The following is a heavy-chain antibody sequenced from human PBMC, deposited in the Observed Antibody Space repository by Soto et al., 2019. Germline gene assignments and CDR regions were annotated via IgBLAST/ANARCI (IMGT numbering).Heavy chain of an antibody. V-gene: IGHV4-4*02. CDR1: CGSIISDDW. CDR3: VRSDCYGVCRGKWLDP. CDR2: IYHSGTT. Sequence: SDTLSLTCAFSCGSIISDDWWTWVRQTPGKGLEWIGEIYHSGTTNYNPSLMSRVTIAVDKAKSQFSLRLDSVTAADTAVYYCVRSDCYGVCRGKWLDPWGQGILVTVSS. J-gene: IGHJ5*02. D-gene: IGHD2-21*02.